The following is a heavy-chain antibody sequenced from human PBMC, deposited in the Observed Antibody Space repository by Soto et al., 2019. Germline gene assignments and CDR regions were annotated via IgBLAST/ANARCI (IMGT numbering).Heavy chain of an antibody. CDR3: AREFYYDSGSSRWFDP. J-gene: IGHJ5*02. V-gene: IGHV4-31*03. D-gene: IGHD3-10*01. CDR2: IYDSGST. Sequence: SETLSLTCTVSGVSINSGGYWWTWIRQLPGKGLEWIGYIYDSGSTYYNPSLKSRVTMSVDTSKNQFFLNLSSVTAADTAVYYCAREFYYDSGSSRWFDPWGQGTPVTVS. CDR1: GVSINSGGYW.